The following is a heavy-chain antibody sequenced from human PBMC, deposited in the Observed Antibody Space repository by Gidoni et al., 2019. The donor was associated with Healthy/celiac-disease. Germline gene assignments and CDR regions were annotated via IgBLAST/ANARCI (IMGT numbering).Heavy chain of an antibody. D-gene: IGHD3-10*01. V-gene: IGHV3-33*01. J-gene: IGHJ5*02. Sequence: QVQLVESGGGVVQPGRSLRLSCAASGFTFSRYGMHWVRQAPGKGLEWVAVIWYDGSNKYYADSVKGRFTISRDNSKNTLYLQMNSLRAEDTAVYYCARDLGSGTKYWFDPWGQGTLVTVSS. CDR3: ARDLGSGTKYWFDP. CDR2: IWYDGSNK. CDR1: GFTFSRYG.